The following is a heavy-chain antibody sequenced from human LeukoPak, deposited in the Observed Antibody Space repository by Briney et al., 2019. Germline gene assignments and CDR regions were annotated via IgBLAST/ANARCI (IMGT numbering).Heavy chain of an antibody. CDR2: IYYSGST. D-gene: IGHD3-3*01. Sequence: SQTLSLTCTLSGGSISRGGYYCRSIRQHPGKVLLWIGYIYYSGSTYYNPALKSRLTISVDTSKNQFSLKLSSVTAADTAVYYCARDSLFAPFDYWGQGTLVTVSS. CDR3: ARDSLFAPFDY. V-gene: IGHV4-31*03. J-gene: IGHJ4*02. CDR1: GGSISRGGYY.